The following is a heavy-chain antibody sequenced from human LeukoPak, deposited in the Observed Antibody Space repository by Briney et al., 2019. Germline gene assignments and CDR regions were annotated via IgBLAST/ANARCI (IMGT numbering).Heavy chain of an antibody. V-gene: IGHV4-59*08. CDR1: GGSISSYY. D-gene: IGHD2-2*01. CDR3: ARTRDIVVVPAAHSNDAFDI. J-gene: IGHJ3*02. Sequence: SETLSLTCTVSGGSISSYYWSWIRQPPGKGLEWIGYIYYSGSTNYNPSLKSRVTISVDTSKNQFSLKLSSVTAADTAVYYCARTRDIVVVPAAHSNDAFDIWGQGTMVTVSS. CDR2: IYYSGST.